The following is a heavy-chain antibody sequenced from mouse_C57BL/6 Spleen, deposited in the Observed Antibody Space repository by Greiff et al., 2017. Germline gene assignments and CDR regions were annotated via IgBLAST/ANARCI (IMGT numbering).Heavy chain of an antibody. D-gene: IGHD1-1*01. J-gene: IGHJ2*01. CDR2: INPSNGGT. Sequence: VQLQQSGAELMKPGASVKLSCKASGYTFTSYWMHWVKQRPGQGLEWFGNINPSNGGTNYNEKFKSKATLTVDKSSSTAYMQLSSLTSEDSSVYYCARERITTVVATNYFDYWGQGTTLTVSS. V-gene: IGHV1-53*01. CDR1: GYTFTSYW. CDR3: ARERITTVVATNYFDY.